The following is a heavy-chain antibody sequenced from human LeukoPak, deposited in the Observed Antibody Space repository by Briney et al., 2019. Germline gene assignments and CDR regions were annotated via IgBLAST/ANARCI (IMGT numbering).Heavy chain of an antibody. J-gene: IGHJ6*03. CDR1: GFASGNYW. CDR3: ARGMLSSAGYHWYYYMDV. D-gene: IGHD3-3*01. Sequence: PGGSLRLSCVASGFASGNYWMHRVRQAPGKGPEWVSRIDDDGTDTHYAVSVKGRFTISRDNAKNTLYLQMNSLRGEDTAVYYCARGMLSSAGYHWYYYMDVWGKGAMVTVSS. V-gene: IGHV3-74*01. CDR2: IDDDGTDT.